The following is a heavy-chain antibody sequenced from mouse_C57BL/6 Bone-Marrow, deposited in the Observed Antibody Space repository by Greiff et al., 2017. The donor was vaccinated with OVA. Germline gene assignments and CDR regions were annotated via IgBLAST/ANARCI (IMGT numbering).Heavy chain of an antibody. CDR1: GYTFTSYW. V-gene: IGHV1-72*01. Sequence: VQLKQPGAELVKPGASVKLSCKASGYTFTSYWMHWVKQRPGRGLEWIGRIDPNSGGTKYNEKFKSKATLTVDKPSSTAYMQLSSLTSEDSAVYYCARGGLRTLYYYAMDYWGQGTSVTVSS. J-gene: IGHJ4*01. D-gene: IGHD2-4*01. CDR2: IDPNSGGT. CDR3: ARGGLRTLYYYAMDY.